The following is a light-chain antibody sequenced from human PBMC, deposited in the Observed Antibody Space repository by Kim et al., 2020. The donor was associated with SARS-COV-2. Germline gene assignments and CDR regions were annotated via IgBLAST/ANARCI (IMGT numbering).Light chain of an antibody. V-gene: IGKV3-11*01. CDR1: QSVSCY. CDR2: DAS. Sequence: SLAHRESATHPCRACQSVSCYLAWSPQKPGQPPRLLFYDASTRATGIPARFSGGGSGAVFTLTISRLGPEDFAVYYCQHRSNSLTFGPGTKVDIK. J-gene: IGKJ3*01. CDR3: QHRSNSLT.